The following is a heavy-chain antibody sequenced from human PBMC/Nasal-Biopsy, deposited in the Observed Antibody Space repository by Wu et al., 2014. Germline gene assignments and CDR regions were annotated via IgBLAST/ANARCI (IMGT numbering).Heavy chain of an antibody. CDR1: GGSISSGGYY. CDR3: AKALRPHYDFGLEMDV. J-gene: IGHJ6*04. V-gene: IGHV4-31*03. CDR2: IYYSGST. D-gene: IGHD3-3*01. Sequence: TLSLTCTVSGGSISSGGYYWSWIRQHPGKGLEWIGYIYYSGSTYYNPSLKSRVTISVDTSKNQFSLKLSSVTAADTAVYYCAKALRPHYDFGLEMDVWGKGTTVTVSS.